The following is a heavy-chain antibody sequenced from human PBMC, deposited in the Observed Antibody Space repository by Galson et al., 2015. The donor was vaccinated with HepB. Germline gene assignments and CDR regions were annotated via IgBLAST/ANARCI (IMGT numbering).Heavy chain of an antibody. Sequence: SLRLSCAASEFTLSSYWMNWVRQAPGKGLEWVANINPDGSEKYYVASLKGRFTISRDDSKNTLFLQMNSLRDEDTAVYYCAKPNLAYNDFWSGSNNWFDPWGQGTLVTVSS. V-gene: IGHV3-7*01. D-gene: IGHD3-3*01. CDR3: AKPNLAYNDFWSGSNNWFDP. J-gene: IGHJ5*02. CDR1: EFTLSSYW. CDR2: INPDGSEK.